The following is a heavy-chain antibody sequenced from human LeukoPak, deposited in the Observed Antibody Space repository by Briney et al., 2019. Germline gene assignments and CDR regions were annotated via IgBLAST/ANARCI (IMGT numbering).Heavy chain of an antibody. CDR1: GFTFSNYW. D-gene: IGHD3-3*01. V-gene: IGHV3-74*01. CDR2: KYDGSAT. Sequence: GGSLRLSCAASGFTFSNYWMHWIRQVPGRGWCGSHIKYDGSATNYADSVKGRFTISRDNAKNTLYLQMNSLRAEDTAVYFCVSGSLQSGYNFDYWGQGALVTVSS. J-gene: IGHJ4*02. CDR3: VSGSLQSGYNFDY.